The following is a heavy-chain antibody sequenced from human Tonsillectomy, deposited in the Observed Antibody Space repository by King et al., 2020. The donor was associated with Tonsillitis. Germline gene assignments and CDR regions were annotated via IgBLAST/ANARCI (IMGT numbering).Heavy chain of an antibody. CDR3: ARDPFTINGLDV. Sequence: VQLVESGGGLVQPGGSLRLSCAASGFTVSSNYMNWVRQAPGKGLEWVSVIYPGGSAYYADSVKGRFTISRHNPQNTLFLQMDSLRPEDTAVYYCARDPFTINGLDVWGQGTTVTVSS. V-gene: IGHV3-53*04. D-gene: IGHD3-3*01. CDR2: IYPGGSA. CDR1: GFTVSSNY. J-gene: IGHJ6*02.